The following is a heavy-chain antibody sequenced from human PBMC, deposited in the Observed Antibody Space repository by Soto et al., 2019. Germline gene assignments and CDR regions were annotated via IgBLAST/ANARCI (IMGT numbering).Heavy chain of an antibody. CDR3: ARATRAYERYY. Sequence: QVHLVESGGGVVQPGKSLSLSCVASAFTFSGYAMHWVRQAPGKGLEWVAVISYDGRAEYYADSVKGRFTISRDNSKNTLYLHITSLTAEEKSVDYWARATRAYERYYWGQGSLVIFS. CDR1: AFTFSGYA. V-gene: IGHV3-30*04. D-gene: IGHD5-12*01. CDR2: ISYDGRAE. J-gene: IGHJ4*02.